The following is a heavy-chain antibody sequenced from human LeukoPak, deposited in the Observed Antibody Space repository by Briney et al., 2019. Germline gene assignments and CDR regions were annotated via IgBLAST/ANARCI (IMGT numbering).Heavy chain of an antibody. CDR3: ARSFRGMVRGVDYYYYYMDV. CDR2: IIPIFGTA. D-gene: IGHD3-10*01. Sequence: GASVKVSCKASGGTFSSCAISWVRQAPGQGLEWMGGIIPIFGTANYAQKFQGRVTITTDESTSTAYMELSSLRSEDTAVYYCARSFRGMVRGVDYYYYYMDVWGKGTTVTVSS. J-gene: IGHJ6*03. V-gene: IGHV1-69*05. CDR1: GGTFSSCA.